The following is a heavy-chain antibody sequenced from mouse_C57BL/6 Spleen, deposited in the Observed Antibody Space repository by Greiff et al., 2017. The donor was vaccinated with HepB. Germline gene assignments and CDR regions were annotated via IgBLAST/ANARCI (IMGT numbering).Heavy chain of an antibody. D-gene: IGHD2-5*01. CDR3: ARPYYYSNYDYFDY. J-gene: IGHJ2*01. Sequence: EVQLQQSGPELVKPGASVKMSCKASGYTFTDYNMHWVKQSHGKSLEWIGYINPNNGGTSYNQKFKGKATLTVNKSSSTAYMELRSLTSEDSAVYYCARPYYYSNYDYFDYWGQGTTLTVSS. V-gene: IGHV1-22*01. CDR1: GYTFTDYN. CDR2: INPNNGGT.